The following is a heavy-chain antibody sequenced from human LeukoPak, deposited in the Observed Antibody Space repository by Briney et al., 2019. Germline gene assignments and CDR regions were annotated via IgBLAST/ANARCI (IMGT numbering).Heavy chain of an antibody. Sequence: PSETLSLTCTVSGGSISSYYWSWIRQPAGKGLEWIGRIYTSGSTNYNPSLKSRLTMSVDTSKNQFSLKLSSVTAADTAVYYCARQPISGSYWGYFDYWGQGTLVTVSS. V-gene: IGHV4-4*07. J-gene: IGHJ4*02. CDR3: ARQPISGSYWGYFDY. CDR2: IYTSGST. CDR1: GGSISSYY. D-gene: IGHD1-26*01.